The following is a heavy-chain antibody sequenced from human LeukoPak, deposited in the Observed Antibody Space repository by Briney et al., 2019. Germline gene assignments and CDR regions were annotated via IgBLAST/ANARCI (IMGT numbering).Heavy chain of an antibody. CDR3: AKDRYCSGGSCSSYFDY. Sequence: GKSLRLSCAASGFTFSDYAMHWVRQAPGKGLEWVALVLYDGSNSYYADSVKGRFTISRDNSKNTLYLQMNSLRAEDTAVYYCAKDRYCSGGSCSSYFDYWGQGTLVTVSS. V-gene: IGHV3-30-3*01. CDR2: VLYDGSNS. J-gene: IGHJ4*02. D-gene: IGHD2-15*01. CDR1: GFTFSDYA.